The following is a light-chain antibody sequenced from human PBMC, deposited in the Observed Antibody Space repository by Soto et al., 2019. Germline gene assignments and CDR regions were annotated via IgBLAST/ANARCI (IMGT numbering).Light chain of an antibody. J-gene: IGLJ7*01. V-gene: IGLV1-51*01. CDR1: NSNIGNNY. CDR3: GTLDSSLSASAV. CDR2: DND. Sequence: QSVLTQPPSVSAAPGQKVTISCSGSNSNIGNNYVSWYQQFPGTAPKLLIYDNDKRPSGIPDRFSGSKSGTSATLGITGLQTGDEADYYCGTLDSSLSASAVFGGGTQLTVL.